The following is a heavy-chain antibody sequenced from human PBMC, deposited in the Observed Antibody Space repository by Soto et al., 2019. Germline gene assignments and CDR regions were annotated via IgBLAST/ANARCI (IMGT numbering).Heavy chain of an antibody. V-gene: IGHV3-9*01. CDR3: AKGIGLEWLVIPTFDY. CDR1: GFTFDEYA. D-gene: IGHD6-19*01. Sequence: PGGSLRLSCAASGFTFDEYAMNWVRQAPGKGLEWVSGLSWNSDSIGYADSVKGRFTISRDNAKNSVSLQMSSLRAEDTALYYCAKGIGLEWLVIPTFDYWGQGTLVTVSS. J-gene: IGHJ4*02. CDR2: LSWNSDSI.